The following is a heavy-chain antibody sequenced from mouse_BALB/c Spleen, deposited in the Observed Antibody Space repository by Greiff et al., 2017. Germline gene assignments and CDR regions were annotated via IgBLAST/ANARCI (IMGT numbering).Heavy chain of an antibody. CDR1: GYSITSDYA. CDR3: ARSRYDYGAMDY. D-gene: IGHD2-4*01. J-gene: IGHJ4*01. V-gene: IGHV3-2*02. CDR2: ISYSGST. Sequence: VQLKESGPGLVKPSQSLSLTCTVTGYSITSDYAWNWIRQFPGNKLEWMGYISYSGSTSYNPSLKSRISITRDTSKNQFFLQLNSVTTEDTATYYCARSRYDYGAMDYWGQGTSVTVSS.